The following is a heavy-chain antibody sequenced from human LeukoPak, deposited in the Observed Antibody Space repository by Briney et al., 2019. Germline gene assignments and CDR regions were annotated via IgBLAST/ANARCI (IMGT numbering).Heavy chain of an antibody. V-gene: IGHV5-51*01. CDR2: IYPGDSDT. CDR3: ARVGYSGSRGFDY. J-gene: IGHJ4*02. CDR1: GYSFTSYW. D-gene: IGHD1-26*01. Sequence: GESLKISSKGSGYSFTSYWIGWVRPMPGKGLEWMGIIYPGDSDTRYSPSFQGQVTISADKSISTAYLQWSSLKASDTAMYYCARVGYSGSRGFDYWGQGTLVTVSS.